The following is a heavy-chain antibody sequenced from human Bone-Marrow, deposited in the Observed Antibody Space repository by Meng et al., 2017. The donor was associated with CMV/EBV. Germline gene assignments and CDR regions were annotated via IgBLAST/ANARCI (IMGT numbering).Heavy chain of an antibody. CDR3: ARDKNYDFWSGYSNWFDP. D-gene: IGHD3-3*01. J-gene: IGHJ5*02. Sequence: ASVKVSCKASGYTFTSYDINWVRQATGQGLEWMGWMNPNSGNTGYAQKFQGRVTITRNTSISTAYMELSSLRSEDTAVYYCARDKNYDFWSGYSNWFDPWGQGTLVTVSS. CDR2: MNPNSGNT. V-gene: IGHV1-8*03. CDR1: GYTFTSYD.